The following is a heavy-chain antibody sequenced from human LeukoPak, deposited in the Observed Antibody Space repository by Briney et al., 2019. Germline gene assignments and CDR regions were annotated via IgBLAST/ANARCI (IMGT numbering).Heavy chain of an antibody. D-gene: IGHD6-19*01. CDR2: IIPILGIA. CDR1: GGTFSSYA. CDR3: ARGFSAVAGIFSTDC. Sequence: ASVKVSCKASGGTFSSYAIIWVRQAPGQGLEWMGRIIPILGIANYAQKFQGRVTITADKSTSTAYMELSSLRSEDTAVYYCARGFSAVAGIFSTDCWGQGTLVTVSS. J-gene: IGHJ4*02. V-gene: IGHV1-69*04.